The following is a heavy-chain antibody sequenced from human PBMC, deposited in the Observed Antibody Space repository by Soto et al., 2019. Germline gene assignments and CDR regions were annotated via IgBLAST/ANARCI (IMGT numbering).Heavy chain of an antibody. CDR1: IDSISNGDYY. CDR2: IDSSGST. D-gene: IGHD3-16*02. V-gene: IGHV4-30-4*01. Sequence: LSLTCTVSIDSISNGDYYWSWIRQPPGRGLEWIGYIDSSGSTYYNPSLKSRLTMSVDMSKNQFSLRLTSVTAADTAVYYCASRYLYWGQGLLVTVSS. J-gene: IGHJ4*02. CDR3: ASRYLY.